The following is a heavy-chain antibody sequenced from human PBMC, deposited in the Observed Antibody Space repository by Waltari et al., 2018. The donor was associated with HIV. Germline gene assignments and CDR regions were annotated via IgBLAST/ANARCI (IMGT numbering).Heavy chain of an antibody. J-gene: IGHJ4*02. CDR1: GFPVSSNY. CDR3: ARDLSSYGYGFRFDY. D-gene: IGHD5-18*01. V-gene: IGHV3-53*01. CDR2: IYSGGST. Sequence: EVQLVESGGGLIQPGGSLRLSCAASGFPVSSNYMSWVRQAPGKGLELVSVIYSGGSTYYADSVKGRFTISRDNSKNTLYLQMNSLRAEDTAVYYCARDLSSYGYGFRFDYWGQGTLVTVSS.